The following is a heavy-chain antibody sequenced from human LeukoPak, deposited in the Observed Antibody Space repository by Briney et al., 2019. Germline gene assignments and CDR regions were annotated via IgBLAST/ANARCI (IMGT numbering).Heavy chain of an antibody. Sequence: PGGSLRLSCAASGFTLSTYWMHWVRHAPGKGLVWVSRINTDGSRTDYADSVKGRFTISRDNAKNTLYLEMNSLRAEDTAVYYCTRQWHTPSDYWGQGTLVTVSS. CDR2: INTDGSRT. CDR1: GFTLSTYW. CDR3: TRQWHTPSDY. D-gene: IGHD6-19*01. V-gene: IGHV3-74*01. J-gene: IGHJ4*02.